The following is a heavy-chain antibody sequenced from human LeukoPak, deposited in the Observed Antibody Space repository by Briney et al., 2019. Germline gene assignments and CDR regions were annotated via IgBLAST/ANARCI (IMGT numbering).Heavy chain of an antibody. D-gene: IGHD6-13*01. J-gene: IGHJ6*03. CDR3: ARFGASSSSWYMGAYYMDV. CDR2: INHSGST. V-gene: IGHV4-34*01. Sequence: SETLSLTCAVYGGSFSGYYWSWIRQPPGKGLEWIGEINHSGSTNYNPSLKSRVTISVDTSKNQFSLKLSSVTAADTAVYYCARFGASSSSWYMGAYYMDVWGKGTTVTVSS. CDR1: GGSFSGYY.